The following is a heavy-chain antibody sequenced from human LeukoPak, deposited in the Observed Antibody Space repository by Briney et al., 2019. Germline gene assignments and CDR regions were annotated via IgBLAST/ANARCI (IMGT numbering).Heavy chain of an antibody. V-gene: IGHV4-39*07. CDR2: INHSGST. J-gene: IGHJ2*01. CDR1: GGSISSSSYY. D-gene: IGHD3-10*01. Sequence: SETLSLTCTVSGGSISSSSYYWSWIRQPPGKGLEWIGEINHSGSTNYNPSLKSRVTISVDTSKNQFSLKLSSVTAADTAVYYCARAPRGSGSYYKGRGLPGWYFDLWGRGTLVTVSS. CDR3: ARAPRGSGSYYKGRGLPGWYFDL.